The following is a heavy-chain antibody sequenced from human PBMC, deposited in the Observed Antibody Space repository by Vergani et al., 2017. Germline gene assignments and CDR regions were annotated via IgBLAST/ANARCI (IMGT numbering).Heavy chain of an antibody. J-gene: IGHJ4*02. D-gene: IGHD5-18*01. CDR2: IVVGSGNT. Sequence: QMQLVQSGPEVKKPGTSVKVSCKASGFTFTSSAMQWVRQARGQRLEWIGWIVVGSGNTNYAQKFQERVTITRDMSTSTAYMVLSSLRSDDTAVYYCAAESKNTYGYHYWGQGTLVTVSS. V-gene: IGHV1-58*02. CDR3: AAESKNTYGYHY. CDR1: GFTFTSSA.